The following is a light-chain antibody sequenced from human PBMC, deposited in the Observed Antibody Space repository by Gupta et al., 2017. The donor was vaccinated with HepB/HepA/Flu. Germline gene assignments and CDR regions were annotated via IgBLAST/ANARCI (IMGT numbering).Light chain of an antibody. CDR2: QGS. CDR1: HLGGKS. V-gene: IGLV3-1*01. Sequence: CSGEHLGGKSVCWYQQRPGQTPLIVVYQGSRRPAGIPERYSGSTSGDTATLAISETHALDEADYFCQAWDRSHVIFGGGTRLTVL. J-gene: IGLJ2*01. CDR3: QAWDRSHVI.